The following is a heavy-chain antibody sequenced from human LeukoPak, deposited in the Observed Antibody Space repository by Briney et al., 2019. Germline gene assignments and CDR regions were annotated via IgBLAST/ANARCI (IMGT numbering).Heavy chain of an antibody. CDR3: ATTYCSGGACSRRYFDN. D-gene: IGHD2-8*02. J-gene: IGHJ4*02. Sequence: SETLSLTCTVSRGSISGSGYYWSWIRHHPGKGLEWIGYIYYSGGTYYNPSLRSRVTISVDTSKNQFFLHLGAVTAADTAVYYCATTYCSGGACSRRYFDNWGQGTQVAVSP. CDR2: IYYSGGT. V-gene: IGHV4-31*03. CDR1: RGSISGSGYY.